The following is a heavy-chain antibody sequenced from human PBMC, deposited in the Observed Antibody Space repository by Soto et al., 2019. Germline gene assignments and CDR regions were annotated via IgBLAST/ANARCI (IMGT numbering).Heavy chain of an antibody. D-gene: IGHD2-21*02. CDR2: ISAYNGNT. CDR3: AGDQRGDYYFGRLDY. CDR1: GYTLTSYG. J-gene: IGHJ4*02. V-gene: IGHV1-18*01. Sequence: SVNVSCKASGYTLTSYGMSWVLQAPGQGLEWMGWISAYNGNTNYVQKLQGRVTMTTDTSTSTAYMELRSLRSDDTAVYYCAGDQRGDYYFGRLDYWGQGTLVTVSS.